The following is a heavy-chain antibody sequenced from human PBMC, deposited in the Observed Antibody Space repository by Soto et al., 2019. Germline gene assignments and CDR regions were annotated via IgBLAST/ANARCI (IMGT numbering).Heavy chain of an antibody. CDR3: ATSQGSSTSLEIYYYYYYGMDV. D-gene: IGHD2-2*01. J-gene: IGHJ6*02. V-gene: IGHV1-69*01. Sequence: QVQLVQSGAQVEKPGSSVKVSCKASGGTFSSYAISWVRQAPGQGLEWMGGIIPISGTANYAQKFQGRVTITADESTSTAYMELSSLISEDTAVYYCATSQGSSTSLEIYYYYYYGMDVWGQGTTVTVSS. CDR2: IIPISGTA. CDR1: GGTFSSYA.